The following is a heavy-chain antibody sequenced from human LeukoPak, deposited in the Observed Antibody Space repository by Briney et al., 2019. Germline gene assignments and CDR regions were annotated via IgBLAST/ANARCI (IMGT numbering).Heavy chain of an antibody. Sequence: PGGSLRLSCAASGFTFNSYGMTWVRQAPGKGLECVSGISGSGDRTYYADSVKGLFTISRDNPKNTLYLQMNSLRAEDTAIYYCAKGGPIEQWLVKGTFDYWGQGTLVTVSS. V-gene: IGHV3-23*01. CDR1: GFTFNSYG. D-gene: IGHD6-19*01. CDR2: ISGSGDRT. J-gene: IGHJ4*02. CDR3: AKGGPIEQWLVKGTFDY.